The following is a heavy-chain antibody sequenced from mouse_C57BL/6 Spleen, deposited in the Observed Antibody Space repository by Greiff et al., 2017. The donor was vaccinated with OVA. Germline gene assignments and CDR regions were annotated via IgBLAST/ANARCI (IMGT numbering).Heavy chain of an antibody. J-gene: IGHJ2*01. V-gene: IGHV3-6*01. Sequence: EVKLMESGPGLVKPSQSLSLTCSVTGYSITSGYYWYWIRQFPGNKLEWMGYISYDGSNNYNPSLKNRISITRDTSKNQFYLKLNSLTTEDTATYYCARDPTFYYVDYWGQGTTLTVSS. CDR1: GYSITSGYY. CDR3: ARDPTFYYVDY. D-gene: IGHD4-1*02. CDR2: ISYDGSN.